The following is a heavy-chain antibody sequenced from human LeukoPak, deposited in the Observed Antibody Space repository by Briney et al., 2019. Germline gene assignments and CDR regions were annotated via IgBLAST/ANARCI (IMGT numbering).Heavy chain of an antibody. CDR2: ISSSSSYI. V-gene: IGHV3-21*01. J-gene: IGHJ4*02. Sequence: GGSLRLSCAASGFTFSSYSMNWVRQAPGKGLEWVSSISSSSSYIYYADLVKGRFTISRDNAKNSLYLQMNSLRAEDTAVYYCAKDIWHSYGSGSHFDYWGQGTLVTVSS. CDR3: AKDIWHSYGSGSHFDY. CDR1: GFTFSSYS. D-gene: IGHD5-18*01.